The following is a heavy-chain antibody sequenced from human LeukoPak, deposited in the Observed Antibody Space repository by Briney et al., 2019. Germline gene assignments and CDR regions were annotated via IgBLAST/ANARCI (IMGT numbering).Heavy chain of an antibody. Sequence: PSETLSLTCDVSGGFIRSGTHYWTWIRQPVGKGLEWLGRIFTSGSPTYNSSLKSRLTISIDKSKNQFFLKLSSVTAADTAVYYCARRWNYKDSFDIWGQGKMVTVSS. J-gene: IGHJ3*02. D-gene: IGHD3-22*01. CDR2: IFTSGSP. CDR1: GGFIRSGTHY. V-gene: IGHV4-61*02. CDR3: ARRWNYKDSFDI.